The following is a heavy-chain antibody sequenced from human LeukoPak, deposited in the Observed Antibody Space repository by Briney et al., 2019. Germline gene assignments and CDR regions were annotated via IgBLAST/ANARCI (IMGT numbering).Heavy chain of an antibody. CDR2: IYSGGST. V-gene: IGHV3-66*01. Sequence: AGSLRLSCAASGFTVSSNYMSWVRQAPGKGLEWVSDIYSGGSTYYEDSVKGRFTISRDNSKNQLYLQMNSLGAEETAVYCGGRVVLARIGFDYWGQGTLVTVSS. J-gene: IGHJ4*02. CDR3: GRVVLARIGFDY. D-gene: IGHD2-21*01. CDR1: GFTVSSNY.